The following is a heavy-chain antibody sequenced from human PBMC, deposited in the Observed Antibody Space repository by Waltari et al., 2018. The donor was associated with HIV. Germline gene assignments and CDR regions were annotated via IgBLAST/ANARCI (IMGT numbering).Heavy chain of an antibody. CDR2: IINSGRNT. CDR3: AKEGWQLLTFDY. D-gene: IGHD1-1*01. CDR1: GFTVTTTG. Sequence: EVNLVESGGGLVRPGGSLRLSCVASGFTVTTTGMAWVRQAPGKGLEWVSNIINSGRNTFYADSVKGRFIISRDKSENTLYLQMNSLRAEDTAIYFCAKEGWQLLTFDYWGQGALVTVSS. J-gene: IGHJ4*02. V-gene: IGHV3-23*04.